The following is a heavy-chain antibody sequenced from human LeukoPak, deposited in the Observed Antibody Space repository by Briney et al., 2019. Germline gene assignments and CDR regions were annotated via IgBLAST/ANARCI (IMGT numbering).Heavy chain of an antibody. Sequence: KASETLSLTCAVSGNSIGNTYYWGWIRQPPGKELEWIGSIYNSGSTHYNPSLKGRVTISVDTSKNQFSLKLSSVTAADTAVYYCARNSSGDYFDYWGQGTLVTVSS. D-gene: IGHD1-26*01. J-gene: IGHJ4*02. CDR3: ARNSSGDYFDY. CDR2: IYNSGST. CDR1: GNSIGNTYY. V-gene: IGHV4-38-2*01.